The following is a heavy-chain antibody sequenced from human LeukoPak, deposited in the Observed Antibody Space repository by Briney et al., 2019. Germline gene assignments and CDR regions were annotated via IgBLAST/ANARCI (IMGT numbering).Heavy chain of an antibody. CDR1: GGSISTSSYY. V-gene: IGHV4-39*07. Sequence: PSETLSLTCTVSGGSISTSSYYWDWIRQPPGKGLEWIGSIYYSGSTNYNPSLKSRVTISVDMSKNQFSLKLSSVTAADTAVYYCARVAAKTVDYWGQGTLVTVSS. CDR2: IYYSGST. D-gene: IGHD2-15*01. J-gene: IGHJ4*02. CDR3: ARVAAKTVDY.